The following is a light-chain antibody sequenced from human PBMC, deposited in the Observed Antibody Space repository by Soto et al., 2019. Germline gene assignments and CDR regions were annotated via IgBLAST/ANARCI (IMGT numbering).Light chain of an antibody. V-gene: IGKV1-5*03. CDR1: QSISGC. CDR3: QHYNSYAAA. Sequence: EILMTQSPSTLSGSVGDRVTLTCRASQSISGCLAGYQRKPGKAPKLLIYKASTLKSGVPTRFSGSGSGTEITLTNSSLQPDDFATYYCQHYNSYAAAFGQGTKVDIK. CDR2: KAS. J-gene: IGKJ1*01.